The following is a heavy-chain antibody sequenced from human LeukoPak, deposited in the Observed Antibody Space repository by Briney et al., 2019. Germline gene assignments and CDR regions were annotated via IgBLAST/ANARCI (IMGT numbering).Heavy chain of an antibody. CDR3: ARGSPHYYYGSGSYFDY. V-gene: IGHV4-34*01. Sequence: PSETLSLTCAVYGGSFSGYYWSWIRQPPGKGLEWIGETNHSGSTNYNPSLKSRVTISVDTSKNQFSLKLSSVTAADTAVYYCARGSPHYYYGSGSYFDYWGQGTLVTVSS. D-gene: IGHD3-10*01. J-gene: IGHJ4*02. CDR1: GGSFSGYY. CDR2: TNHSGST.